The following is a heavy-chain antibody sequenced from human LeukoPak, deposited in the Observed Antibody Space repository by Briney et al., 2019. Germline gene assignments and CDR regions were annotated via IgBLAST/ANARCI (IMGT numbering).Heavy chain of an antibody. D-gene: IGHD2-2*01. CDR1: GFTFSSYN. CDR2: IDSSSRYI. J-gene: IGHJ4*02. Sequence: GGSLRLSCAASGFTFSSYNMDWVRQAPGKGLEWVSFIDSSSRYIYQADSVKGPFTISRDNAKSSVFLQMNSLRAEDTAVYYCARVGGHCTSTSCPPPDYWGQGTLVTVSS. CDR3: ARVGGHCTSTSCPPPDY. V-gene: IGHV3-21*01.